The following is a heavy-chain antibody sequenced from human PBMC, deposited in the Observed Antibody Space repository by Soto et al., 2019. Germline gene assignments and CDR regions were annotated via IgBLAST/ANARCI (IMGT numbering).Heavy chain of an antibody. CDR1: GYSFTSYW. J-gene: IGHJ6*02. V-gene: IGHV5-51*01. D-gene: IGHD6-13*01. Sequence: GASLKISCKGSGYSFTSYWIGWVRQMPGKGLEWMGIIYPGDSDTRYNPSFQGQVTISADKSISTAYLQWSSLKASDTAMYYCASLGAAGDYYYGMAVWGQGTSVTVSS. CDR2: IYPGDSDT. CDR3: ASLGAAGDYYYGMAV.